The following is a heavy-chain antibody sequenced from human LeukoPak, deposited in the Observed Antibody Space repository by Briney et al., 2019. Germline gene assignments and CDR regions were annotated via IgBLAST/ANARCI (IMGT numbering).Heavy chain of an antibody. CDR3: AREPYSSSPSVEYFDL. D-gene: IGHD6-6*01. Sequence: SETLSLTCTVSGGSISSGDYYWSWIRQPPGEGLEWIGYIYYSGSTYYNPSLKSRVTISVDTSKNQFSLKLSSVTAADTAVYYCAREPYSSSPSVEYFDLWGRGTLVTVSS. CDR1: GGSISSGDYY. CDR2: IYYSGST. V-gene: IGHV4-30-4*08. J-gene: IGHJ2*01.